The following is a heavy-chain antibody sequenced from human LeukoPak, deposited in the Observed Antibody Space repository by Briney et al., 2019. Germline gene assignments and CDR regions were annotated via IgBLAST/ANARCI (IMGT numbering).Heavy chain of an antibody. CDR2: IYYKGDT. V-gene: IGHV4-59*08. Sequence: SETLSLTCTVSGGSINSHYWSWIRQPPGKGLEWIGDIYYKGDTNYNPSLKSRVTISVDTSKNHLSLKLTSVLAADTAIYYCVRRDNTGWNYFDYWGQGILVTVSS. CDR3: VRRDNTGWNYFDY. CDR1: GGSINSHY. D-gene: IGHD6-19*01. J-gene: IGHJ4*02.